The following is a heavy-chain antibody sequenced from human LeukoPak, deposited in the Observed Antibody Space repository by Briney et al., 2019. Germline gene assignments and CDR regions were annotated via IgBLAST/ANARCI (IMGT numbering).Heavy chain of an antibody. CDR2: ISAYNGNT. V-gene: IGHV1-18*01. CDR3: ARCSDSSGYSPFDY. CDR1: GYSFTSYG. J-gene: IGHJ4*02. D-gene: IGHD3-22*01. Sequence: GESLKISCKGSGYSFTSYGISWVRQAPGQGLEWMGWISAYNGNTNYAQKLQGRVTMTTDTSTSTAYMELRSLRSDDTAVYYCARCSDSSGYSPFDYWGQGTLVTVSS.